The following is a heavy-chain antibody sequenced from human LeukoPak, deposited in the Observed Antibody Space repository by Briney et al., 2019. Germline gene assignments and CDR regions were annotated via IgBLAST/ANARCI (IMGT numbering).Heavy chain of an antibody. CDR1: GFTFSSYW. CDR3: ARPGGYGYWYFDL. V-gene: IGHV3-74*01. D-gene: IGHD5-12*01. Sequence: GGSLRLSCAASGFTFSSYWMHWVRQAPGKGLVWVSRINSDGSSTSYAYSVKGRFTISRDNAKNTLYLQMNSLRAEDTAVYYCARPGGYGYWYFDLWGRGTLVTVSS. CDR2: INSDGSST. J-gene: IGHJ2*01.